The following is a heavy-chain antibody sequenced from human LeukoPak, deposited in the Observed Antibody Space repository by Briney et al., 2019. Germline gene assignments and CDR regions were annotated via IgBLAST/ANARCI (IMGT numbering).Heavy chain of an antibody. V-gene: IGHV3-53*01. CDR1: GFTVSNNY. D-gene: IGHD6-6*01. CDR3: ASLSLGHY. J-gene: IGHJ4*02. CDR2: IYSGGST. Sequence: GGSLRLSCAASGFTVSNNYMSWVRQAPGKGLEWVSVIYSGGSTYYADSVKGRFTISRDTSKNTLSLQMDSLRAEDTAVYYCASLSLGHYWGQGTLVTVSS.